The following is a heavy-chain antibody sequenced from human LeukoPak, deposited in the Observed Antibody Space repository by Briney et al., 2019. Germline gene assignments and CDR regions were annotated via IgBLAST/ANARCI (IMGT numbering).Heavy chain of an antibody. V-gene: IGHV1-2*06. CDR2: INPNSGGT. Sequence: ASVKVSCKASGYTFTGYYMHWVRQAPGQGLEWMGRINPNSGGTNYAQKFQGRVTMTRDTSISTAYMELSRLRSDNTAVYYCARETDYGDGVDYWGQGTLVTVSS. CDR1: GYTFTGYY. D-gene: IGHD4-17*01. CDR3: ARETDYGDGVDY. J-gene: IGHJ4*02.